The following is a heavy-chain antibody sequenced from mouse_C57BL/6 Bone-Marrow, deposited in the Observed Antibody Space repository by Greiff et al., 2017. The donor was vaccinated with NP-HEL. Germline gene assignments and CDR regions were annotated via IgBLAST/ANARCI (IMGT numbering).Heavy chain of an antibody. CDR1: GYTFTDYN. CDR3: ARYGYGSSPYYYAMDY. V-gene: IGHV1-22*01. J-gene: IGHJ4*01. CDR2: INPNNGGP. D-gene: IGHD1-1*01. Sequence: QLQQSGPELVKPGASVKMSCKASGYTFTDYNMHWVKQSHGKSLEWIGYINPNNGGPRYNQTFKGKATLTVNKSSSTAYMELRSLTSEDSAVYYCARYGYGSSPYYYAMDYWGQGTSVTVSS.